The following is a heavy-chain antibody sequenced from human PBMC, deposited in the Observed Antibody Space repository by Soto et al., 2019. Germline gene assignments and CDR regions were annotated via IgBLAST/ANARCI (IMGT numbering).Heavy chain of an antibody. CDR3: ARQLRPTVAGNYYFDY. V-gene: IGHV1-69*13. CDR1: GGTFSSYA. J-gene: IGHJ4*02. CDR2: IIPIFGTA. D-gene: IGHD6-19*01. Sequence: ASVKVSCKASGGTFSSYAISWVRQAPGQGLEWMGGIIPIFGTANYAQKFQGRVTITADESTSTAYMELSSLRSEDTAVYYCARQLRPTVAGNYYFDYWGQGTLVTVSS.